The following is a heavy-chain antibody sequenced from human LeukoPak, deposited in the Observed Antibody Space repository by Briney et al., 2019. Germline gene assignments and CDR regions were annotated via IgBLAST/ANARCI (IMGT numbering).Heavy chain of an antibody. Sequence: ASVKVSCKASGYTFTDYYIHWVRQAPGQGLEWMGWINPHSGGTNYAQKFQGRVTVTRDTSISAAYMELTRLNSDDTAVYYCARSKADFDYWGQGTLVTVSS. CDR2: INPHSGGT. CDR1: GYTFTDYY. CDR3: ARSKADFDY. V-gene: IGHV1-2*02. J-gene: IGHJ4*02.